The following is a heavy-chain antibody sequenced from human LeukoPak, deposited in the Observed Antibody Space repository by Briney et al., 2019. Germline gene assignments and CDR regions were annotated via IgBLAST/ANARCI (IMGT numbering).Heavy chain of an antibody. CDR3: ARHIVVTSLNWFAP. J-gene: IGHJ5*02. V-gene: IGHV4-38-2*01. CDR2: MYHSGNT. CDR1: ADSISSGNY. Sequence: PSETLSLTCAVSADSISSGNYWGWIRRPPGKGLEWIASMYHSGNTYYNPSLKSRVTISVDTSKIQFSLKLNSVTAADAAVYYCARHIVVTSLNWFAPCGQGTLVTVSS. D-gene: IGHD2-15*01.